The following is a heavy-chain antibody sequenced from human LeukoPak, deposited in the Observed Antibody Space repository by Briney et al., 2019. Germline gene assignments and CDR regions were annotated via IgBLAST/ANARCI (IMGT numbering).Heavy chain of an antibody. CDR1: GFTFSSYP. J-gene: IGHJ4*02. D-gene: IGHD3-10*01. Sequence: GRSLRLSCAASGFTFSSYPMHWVRQAPGKGLEWGGGISYDGSNKYSADSVKGRFTISRDNSKNTLYLQVSSLRAEDTAVYYCARDGGGYYASGTHYYFDCWGEGTLVTVSS. CDR2: ISYDGSNK. CDR3: ARDGGGYYASGTHYYFDC. V-gene: IGHV3-30-3*01.